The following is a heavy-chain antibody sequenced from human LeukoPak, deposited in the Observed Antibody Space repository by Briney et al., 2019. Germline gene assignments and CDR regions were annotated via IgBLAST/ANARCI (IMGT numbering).Heavy chain of an antibody. CDR3: ARDRSKYDILTIFDY. J-gene: IGHJ4*02. CDR1: GYTFTGYY. CDR2: INPNSGGT. V-gene: IGHV1-2*02. D-gene: IGHD3-9*01. Sequence: ASVKVSCKASGYTFTGYYMHWVRQAPGQGLEWMGWINPNSGGTNYAQKFQGRVTMTRDTSISTAYMELSRLRSDDTAVYYCARDRSKYDILTIFDYWGQGTLVTVSS.